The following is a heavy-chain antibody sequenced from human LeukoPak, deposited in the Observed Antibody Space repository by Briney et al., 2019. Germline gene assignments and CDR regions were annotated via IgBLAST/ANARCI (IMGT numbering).Heavy chain of an antibody. CDR3: ASFKLGATLGNAFDI. D-gene: IGHD1-26*01. CDR2: INWNGGST. J-gene: IGHJ3*02. V-gene: IGHV3-20*04. CDR1: GFTFDDYG. Sequence: GGSLRLSCAASGFTFDDYGMSWVRQAPGKGLEWVSGINWNGGSTGYADSVKGRFAISRDNAKNSLYLQMNSLRAEDTALYYCASFKLGATLGNAFDIWGQGTMVTVSS.